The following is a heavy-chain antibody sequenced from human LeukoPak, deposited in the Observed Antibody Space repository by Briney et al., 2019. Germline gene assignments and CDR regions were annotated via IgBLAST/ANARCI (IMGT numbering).Heavy chain of an antibody. V-gene: IGHV1-2*06. CDR1: GYTFTGYY. D-gene: IGHD1-26*01. Sequence: ASVKVSCKASGYTFTGYYMHWVRQAPGQGLEWMGRINPNSGGTNYAQKFQGRVTMTRDTSTSTVYMELSSLRSEDTPVYYCAREGIGGSHDAFDIWGQGTMVTVSS. CDR3: AREGIGGSHDAFDI. J-gene: IGHJ3*02. CDR2: INPNSGGT.